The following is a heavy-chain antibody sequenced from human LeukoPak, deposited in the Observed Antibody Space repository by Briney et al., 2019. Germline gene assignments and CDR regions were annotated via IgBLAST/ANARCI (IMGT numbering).Heavy chain of an antibody. CDR3: ARGGNSSWDY. Sequence: SGGSLRLSCAASGFVSSNYWMSWVRQAPGKGLEWVANIKPDGTEKYYVDSLKGRFTISRDNAKNSLYLQMNSLRVEDTAVYYCARGGNSSWDYWGQGALVTVSS. CDR1: GFVSSNYW. V-gene: IGHV3-7*01. CDR2: IKPDGTEK. J-gene: IGHJ4*02. D-gene: IGHD6-6*01.